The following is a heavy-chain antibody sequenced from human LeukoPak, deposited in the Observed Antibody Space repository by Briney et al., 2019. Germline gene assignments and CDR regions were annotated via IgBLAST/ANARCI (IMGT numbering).Heavy chain of an antibody. D-gene: IGHD3-10*02. V-gene: IGHV4-39*01. CDR2: VYYTGRT. J-gene: IGHJ4*02. CDR3: VRLHYYVGSLPPL. CDR1: GGFISNSNYY. Sequence: PSETLSLTCTVSGGFISNSNYYWGWTRQPPGKGLDWIGSVYYTGRTYYNPSLNSRVTISIDTSKNQFSLRLSSVTAADTASFYCVRLHYYVGSLPPLWGQGTQVIVSS.